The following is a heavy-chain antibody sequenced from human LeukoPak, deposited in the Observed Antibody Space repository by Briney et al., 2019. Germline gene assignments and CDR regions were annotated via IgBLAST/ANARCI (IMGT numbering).Heavy chain of an antibody. CDR2: IYYSGST. Sequence: SETLSLTCTVSGGSISSSSYYWGWIRQPPGKGLEWIGSIYYSGSTYYNPSLKSRVTISVDKSKNQFSLKLSSVTAADTAVYYCARGGYDSSGYYNFWHFDLWGRGTLVTVSS. J-gene: IGHJ2*01. CDR3: ARGGYDSSGYYNFWHFDL. D-gene: IGHD3-22*01. CDR1: GGSISSSSYY. V-gene: IGHV4-39*07.